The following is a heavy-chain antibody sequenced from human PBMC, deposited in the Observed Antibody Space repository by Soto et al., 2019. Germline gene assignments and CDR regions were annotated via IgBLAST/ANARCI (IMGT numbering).Heavy chain of an antibody. CDR2: IRHDGSND. Sequence: QLHLVESGGGVVQPGASVRLSCEASGFTFSAFGMHWVRQAPGKGLEWVAGIRHDGSNDYYSDLAKGRLTISRDNSRDTLYLQINSLRADDSAVYYCASVNTVRSWDYDGMDIWGQGTTVTVSS. CDR3: ASVNTVRSWDYDGMDI. V-gene: IGHV3-33*03. CDR1: GFTFSAFG. J-gene: IGHJ6*02. D-gene: IGHD3-10*01.